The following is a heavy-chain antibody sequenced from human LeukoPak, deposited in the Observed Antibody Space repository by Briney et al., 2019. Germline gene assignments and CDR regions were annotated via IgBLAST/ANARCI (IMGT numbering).Heavy chain of an antibody. CDR2: INHNGNVN. D-gene: IGHD6-6*01. J-gene: IGHJ3*01. Sequence: GGSLRLSCAASGFTFSSYWMNWARQAPGKGLEWVASINHNGNVNYYADSVKGRFTISRDNAKNSLYLQMSNLRAEDTAVYYCARSSYSSSSSVWGQGTMVTVSS. CDR3: ARSSYSSSSSV. V-gene: IGHV3-7*03. CDR1: GFTFSSYW.